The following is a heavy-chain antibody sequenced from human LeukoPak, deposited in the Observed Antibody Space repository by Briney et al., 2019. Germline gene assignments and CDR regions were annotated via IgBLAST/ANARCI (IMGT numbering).Heavy chain of an antibody. CDR1: GFTFSSYA. J-gene: IGHJ4*02. CDR2: ISGSGGST. D-gene: IGHD3-22*01. CDR3: AKVPSITMIVVVKSRVDY. V-gene: IGHV3-23*01. Sequence: PGGSLRLSCAASGFTFSSYAMSWVRQAPGKGLEWVSAISGSGGSTYYADSVKGRFTISRDNSKNTLYLQMNSLRAEDTAVYYCAKVPSITMIVVVKSRVDYWGQGTLVTVSS.